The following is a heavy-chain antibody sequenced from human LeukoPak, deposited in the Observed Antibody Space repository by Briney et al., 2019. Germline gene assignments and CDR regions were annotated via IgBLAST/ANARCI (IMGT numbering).Heavy chain of an antibody. V-gene: IGHV1-2*02. J-gene: IGHJ4*02. CDR1: GYTFTGYY. CDR2: LNPNSGGT. D-gene: IGHD6-6*01. Sequence: ASVKVSFKASGYTFTGYYLHWVRQAPGQGLEWMGWLNPNSGGTNYAQKFQGRVTMTRDTSLSTAYMEVSRLISDDTAVFYCARGFSSVGLPTDFDYWGQGTLVTVSS. CDR3: ARGFSSVGLPTDFDY.